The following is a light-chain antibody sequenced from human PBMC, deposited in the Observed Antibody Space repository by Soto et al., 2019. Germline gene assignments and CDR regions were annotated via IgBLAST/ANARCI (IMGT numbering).Light chain of an antibody. V-gene: IGKV1-5*01. J-gene: IGKJ1*01. Sequence: DIQMTQSPSTLSASVGDRVTITCRASQSISSWLAWYQQKPGKAPKLLIYDASSLESGVPSRFSGSGSGKEFILTISSLQPDDFATYFCQKYDSVPWSFGQVTRVEI. CDR3: QKYDSVPWS. CDR1: QSISSW. CDR2: DAS.